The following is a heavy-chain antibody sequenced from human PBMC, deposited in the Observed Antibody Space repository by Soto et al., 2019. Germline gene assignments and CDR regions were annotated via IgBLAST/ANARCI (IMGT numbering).Heavy chain of an antibody. CDR2: ISYDGSNK. J-gene: IGHJ6*02. D-gene: IGHD5-18*01. V-gene: IGHV3-30-3*01. Sequence: GGSLRLSCAASGFTFSSYAMHWVRQAPGKGLEWVAVISYDGSNKYYADSVKGRFTISRDNSKNTLYLQMNSLRAEDTAVYYCARGYTATNYYYYGMDVWGQGTTVTVSS. CDR1: GFTFSSYA. CDR3: ARGYTATNYYYYGMDV.